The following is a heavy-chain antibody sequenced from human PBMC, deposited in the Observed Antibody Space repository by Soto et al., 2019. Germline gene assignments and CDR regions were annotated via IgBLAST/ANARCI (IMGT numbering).Heavy chain of an antibody. Sequence: GLDLEWLALIYRDDDKRYSPSLKSRLTITKDSTKNQVVLTMTNMDPVDTATYYCAHRFSVAPAFDYWGQGTLVTVSS. CDR2: IYRDDDK. CDR3: AHRFSVAPAFDY. J-gene: IGHJ4*02. V-gene: IGHV2-5*02. D-gene: IGHD6-6*01.